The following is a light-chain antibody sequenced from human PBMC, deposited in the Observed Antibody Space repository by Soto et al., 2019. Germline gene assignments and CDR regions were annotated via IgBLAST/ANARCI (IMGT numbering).Light chain of an antibody. CDR1: RSVSRN. V-gene: IGKV3-15*01. Sequence: EVMMTQPPATLSVYPGERATLSCRASRSVSRNLAWYQQKPGQAPRLLIYGASARATGIPARFSGSGSGTEFALTISSLQSEDFAVYYCQQYDNWPPLTFGQGTKV. J-gene: IGKJ1*01. CDR3: QQYDNWPPLT. CDR2: GAS.